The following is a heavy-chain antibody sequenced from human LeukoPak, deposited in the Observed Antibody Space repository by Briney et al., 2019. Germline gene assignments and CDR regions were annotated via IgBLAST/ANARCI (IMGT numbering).Heavy chain of an antibody. V-gene: IGHV3-21*01. J-gene: IGHJ4*02. CDR2: ISSSSSYI. D-gene: IGHD6-19*01. Sequence: GGSLRLPCAASGFTFSSYSMNWVRQAPGKGLEWVSSISSSSSYIYYADSVKGRFTISRDNAKNSLYLQMNTLRAEDTAVYYCARVEQQWLVSYFDYWGQGTLVTVSS. CDR1: GFTFSSYS. CDR3: ARVEQQWLVSYFDY.